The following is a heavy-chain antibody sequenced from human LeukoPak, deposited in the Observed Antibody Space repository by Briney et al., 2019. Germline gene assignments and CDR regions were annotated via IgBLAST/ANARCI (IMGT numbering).Heavy chain of an antibody. CDR3: ARGGNRDYDFWSGYRDDAFDI. D-gene: IGHD3-3*01. CDR1: GGSFSGYY. V-gene: IGHV4-34*01. Sequence: KPSETLSLTCAVYGGSFSGYYWSWIRQPPGKGLEWIGEINHSGSTNYNPSLKSRVTISVDTSKNQFSLKLSSVTAADTAVYYCARGGNRDYDFWSGYRDDAFDIWGQGTMVTVSS. CDR2: INHSGST. J-gene: IGHJ3*02.